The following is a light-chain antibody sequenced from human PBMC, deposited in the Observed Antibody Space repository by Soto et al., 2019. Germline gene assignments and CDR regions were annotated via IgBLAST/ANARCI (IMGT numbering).Light chain of an antibody. CDR1: QNINSD. CDR3: QYYHNWLIT. V-gene: IGKV3-15*01. J-gene: IGKJ5*01. Sequence: EIVMTQSPATLSVSPGERATLSCRASQNINSDLAWYQQKPGQAPRLLIYRASTSAAGIPARFSGTGSGTEFTLTVTSLQSEDFTVYYCQYYHNWLITFGQGTRLEIK. CDR2: RAS.